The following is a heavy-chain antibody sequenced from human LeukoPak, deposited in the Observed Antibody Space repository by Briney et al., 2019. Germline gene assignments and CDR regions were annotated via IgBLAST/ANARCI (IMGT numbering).Heavy chain of an antibody. CDR3: ARERFGELLVDY. D-gene: IGHD3-10*01. CDR1: GFTFSRYS. Sequence: GGSLRLSCAASGFTFSRYSMNWVRQAPGKGLEWVSSISSSSSYIYYADSVKGRFTISRDNAKNSLYLQMNSLRAEDTAVYYCARERFGELLVDYWGQGTLVTVSS. J-gene: IGHJ4*02. V-gene: IGHV3-21*01. CDR2: ISSSSSYI.